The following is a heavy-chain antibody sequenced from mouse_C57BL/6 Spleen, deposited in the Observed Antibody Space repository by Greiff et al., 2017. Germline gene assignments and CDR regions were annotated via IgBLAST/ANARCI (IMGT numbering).Heavy chain of an antibody. CDR2: IDPEDGDT. V-gene: IGHV14-1*01. D-gene: IGHD1-1*01. CDR3: TSLYYYGSTAFAD. Sequence: VQLQQSGAELVRPGASVKLSCTASGFNIKDYYMHWVKQRPEQGLEWIGRIDPEDGDTESAPKFQGKATMTADTSSNTAYLQLSSLTSEDTAVYYCTSLYYYGSTAFADWGQGTLVTVSA. J-gene: IGHJ3*01. CDR1: GFNIKDYY.